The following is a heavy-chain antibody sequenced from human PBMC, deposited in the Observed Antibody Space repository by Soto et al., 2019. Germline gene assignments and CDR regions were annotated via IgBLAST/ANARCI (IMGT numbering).Heavy chain of an antibody. CDR1: GASIRSTGYY. CDR3: VRTAREGAVAPHWFDR. CDR2: VYYTGST. D-gene: IGHD2-21*02. Sequence: SETLSLTCTVSGASIRSTGYYWSWIRQAPWKGLEWIGYVYYTGSTYYNPSLMSRLTISVDTSKNQFSLKLTSVTAAETAVYYCVRTAREGAVAPHWFDRWGQGTQVTVSS. V-gene: IGHV4-30-4*01. J-gene: IGHJ5*02.